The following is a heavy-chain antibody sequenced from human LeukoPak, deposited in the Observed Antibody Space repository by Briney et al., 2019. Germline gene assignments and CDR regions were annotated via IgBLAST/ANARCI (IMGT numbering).Heavy chain of an antibody. Sequence: SETLSLACTVSGRSISSYYWSWIRQPPGKGLEWIGYIYYSGSTNYNPSLKSRVTISVDTSKNQFSLKLSSVTAADTAVYYCARVLGVGYYYYMDVWGKGTTVTVSS. CDR2: IYYSGST. D-gene: IGHD7-27*01. CDR1: GRSISSYY. CDR3: ARVLGVGYYYYMDV. J-gene: IGHJ6*03. V-gene: IGHV4-59*01.